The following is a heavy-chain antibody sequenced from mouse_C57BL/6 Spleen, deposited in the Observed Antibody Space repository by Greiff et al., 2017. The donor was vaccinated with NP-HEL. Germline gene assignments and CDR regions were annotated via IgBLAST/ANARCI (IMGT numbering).Heavy chain of an antibody. D-gene: IGHD2-3*01. CDR3: ARGGYDGYYGYFDV. CDR2: IYYSGTI. Sequence: EVKVEESGPGLVKPSQTVFLTCTVTGISITTGNYRWSWIRQFPGNKLEWIGYIYYSGTITYNPSLTSRTTITRDTPKNQFFLEMNSLTAEDTATYYCARGGYDGYYGYFDVWGTGTTVTVSS. CDR1: GISITTGNYR. J-gene: IGHJ1*03. V-gene: IGHV3-5*01.